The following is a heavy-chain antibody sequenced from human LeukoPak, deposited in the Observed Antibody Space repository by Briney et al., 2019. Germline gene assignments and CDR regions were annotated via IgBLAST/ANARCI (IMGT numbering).Heavy chain of an antibody. J-gene: IGHJ4*02. Sequence: PGGSLRLSCAASGFTFSSYWMHWVRQAPGKGLVWVSRINSDGSSTSYADSVKGRFTISREKAKNKLYLQMNSLRAEDTAVYYCARDRGIAAAETPLDYWGQGTLVTVSS. CDR2: INSDGSST. CDR3: ARDRGIAAAETPLDY. CDR1: GFTFSSYW. V-gene: IGHV3-74*01. D-gene: IGHD6-13*01.